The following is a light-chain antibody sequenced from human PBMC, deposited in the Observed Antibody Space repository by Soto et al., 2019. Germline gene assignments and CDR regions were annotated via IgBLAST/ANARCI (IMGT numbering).Light chain of an antibody. V-gene: IGKV3-20*01. CDR1: QSVSSNY. CDR2: DAS. CDR3: QQYGNLRT. Sequence: EIVLTQSPGTLSLSPGERATLSCRASQSVSSNYLAWYQQKPGQAPRLLIYDASSRATGIPDRFSGSGSGTDFTLTISRLEPEDSAVYYCQQYGNLRTFGQGTKVDIK. J-gene: IGKJ1*01.